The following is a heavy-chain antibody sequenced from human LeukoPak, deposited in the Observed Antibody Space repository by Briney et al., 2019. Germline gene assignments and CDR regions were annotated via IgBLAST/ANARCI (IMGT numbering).Heavy chain of an antibody. V-gene: IGHV4-31*03. CDR1: GDSVSRGGYY. J-gene: IGHJ5*02. Sequence: SETLSLTCTVSGDSVSRGGYYWGWIRQHPVKGLEWIGYIYSSGSTFYNPSLKSRLALSKDTSKNQFSLNLSSVTAADTAVYYCARGYDSNSYSPGFDPWGQGTLVTVSS. CDR2: IYSSGST. CDR3: ARGYDSNSYSPGFDP. D-gene: IGHD3-22*01.